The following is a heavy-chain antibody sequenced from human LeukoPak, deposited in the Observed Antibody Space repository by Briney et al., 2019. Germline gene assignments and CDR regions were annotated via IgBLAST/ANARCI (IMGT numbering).Heavy chain of an antibody. Sequence: GGSLRLSCAASGFTFSSSAMSWVRQAPGKGLEWVSSISSSSSYIYYADSVKGRFTISRDNAKNSLYLQMNSLRAEDTAVYYCARGVPAAHNWFDPWGQGTLVTVSS. CDR2: ISSSSSYI. V-gene: IGHV3-21*01. CDR1: GFTFSSSA. CDR3: ARGVPAAHNWFDP. J-gene: IGHJ5*02. D-gene: IGHD2-2*01.